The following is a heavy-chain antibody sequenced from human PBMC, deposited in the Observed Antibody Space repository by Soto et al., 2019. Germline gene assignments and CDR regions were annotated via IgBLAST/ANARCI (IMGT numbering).Heavy chain of an antibody. CDR2: IIPIFGTA. V-gene: IGHV1-69*13. CDR3: ARVAIAARSVFSVYWFDP. J-gene: IGHJ5*02. D-gene: IGHD6-6*01. Sequence: SVKVSRKASGCTISSYAISWVRQAPGQGLEWMGGIIPIFGTANYAQKFQGRVTITADESTSTAYMELSSLRSEDTAVYYCARVAIAARSVFSVYWFDPWGQGTLVTVSS. CDR1: GCTISSYA.